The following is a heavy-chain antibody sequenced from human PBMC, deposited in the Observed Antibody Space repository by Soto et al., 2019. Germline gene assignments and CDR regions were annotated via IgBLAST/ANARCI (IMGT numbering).Heavy chain of an antibody. CDR2: ISGSGGRT. Sequence: PGGSLRLSCAASGFTFSNYAMTWVRQAPGKGLEWVSTISGSGGRTYYADSVKGRFTISRDNSKNTMYLQMDSLRAEDTAVYSCAKYCTTGTCLDRYFDYWGQGTLVTVSS. J-gene: IGHJ4*02. V-gene: IGHV3-23*01. CDR1: GFTFSNYA. D-gene: IGHD2-8*01. CDR3: AKYCTTGTCLDRYFDY.